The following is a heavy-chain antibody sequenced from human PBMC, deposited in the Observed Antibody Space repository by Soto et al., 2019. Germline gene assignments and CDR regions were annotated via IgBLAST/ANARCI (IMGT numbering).Heavy chain of an antibody. CDR2: IYYSGST. CDR3: ARIAAPSNWFDP. D-gene: IGHD6-6*01. V-gene: IGHV4-59*01. Sequence: SETLSLTCTVSGGSISSYYWSWIRQPPGKGLEWIGYIYYSGSTNYNPSLKSRVTISVDTSKNQFSLKLSSVTAADTAVYYCARIAAPSNWFDPWGQGTLVTVSS. CDR1: GGSISSYY. J-gene: IGHJ5*02.